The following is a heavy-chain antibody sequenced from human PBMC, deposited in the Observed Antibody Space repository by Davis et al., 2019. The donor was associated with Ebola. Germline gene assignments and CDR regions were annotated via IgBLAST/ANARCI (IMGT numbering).Heavy chain of an antibody. D-gene: IGHD1-26*01. V-gene: IGHV4-34*01. CDR3: ARGVGATTGWFDP. J-gene: IGHJ5*02. CDR1: GFTFSSYG. CDR2: INHSGST. Sequence: MPGGSLRLSCAASGFTFSSYGMHWVRQAPGKGLEWIGEINHSGSTNYNPSLKSRVTISVDTSKNQFSLKLSSVTAADTAVYYCARGVGATTGWFDPWGQGTLVTVSS.